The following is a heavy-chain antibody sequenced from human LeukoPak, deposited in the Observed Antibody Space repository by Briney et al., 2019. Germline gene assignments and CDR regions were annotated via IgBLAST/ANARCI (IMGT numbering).Heavy chain of an antibody. CDR3: AKDSSSYDWGYMDV. D-gene: IGHD3-22*01. CDR1: GFTFSTYA. J-gene: IGHJ6*03. CDR2: IGGSDGRT. Sequence: GGSLRLSCAASGFTFSTYAMSWVREAPGKGLEWVSLIGGSDGRTRYADSVKGRFTISRDNSKNTLYLEMNSLRAEDTAVYYCAKDSSSYDWGYMDVWGKGTTVTISS. V-gene: IGHV3-23*01.